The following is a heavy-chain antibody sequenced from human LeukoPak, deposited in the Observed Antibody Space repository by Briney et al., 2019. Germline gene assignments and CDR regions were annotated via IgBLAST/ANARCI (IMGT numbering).Heavy chain of an antibody. CDR1: GGSFSGYY. CDR2: IYYSGST. CDR3: ARLLPAAGYWYFDL. V-gene: IGHV4-31*11. D-gene: IGHD6-13*01. J-gene: IGHJ2*01. Sequence: SETLSLTCAVYGGSFSGYYWSWIRQHPGKGLEWIGYIYYSGSTYYNPSPKSRVTISLDTSKNQFSLKLSSVTAADTAVYYCARLLPAAGYWYFDLWGRGTLVSVSS.